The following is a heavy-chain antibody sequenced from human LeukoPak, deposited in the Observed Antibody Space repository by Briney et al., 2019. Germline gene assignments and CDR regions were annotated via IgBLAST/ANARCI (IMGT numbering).Heavy chain of an antibody. CDR1: GGPLSSSSYY. Sequence: PSETLSLTCTVSGGPLSSSSYYWGWIRQPPGKGLEWIGSIYYSGSTCFNPSLRSRVTISVDTSKNQFSLKLSSVTAADTAVYYCAGILATVDYYYMDVWGKGTTVTVSS. V-gene: IGHV4-39*07. J-gene: IGHJ6*03. CDR3: AGILATVDYYYMDV. CDR2: IYYSGST.